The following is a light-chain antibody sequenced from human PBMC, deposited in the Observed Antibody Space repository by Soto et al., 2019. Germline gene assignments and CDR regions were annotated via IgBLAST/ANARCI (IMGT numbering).Light chain of an antibody. V-gene: IGLV1-44*01. CDR1: ISNIGGHG. J-gene: IGLJ1*01. Sequence: QSVLTQPPSVSGAPGQRVSISCSGGISNIGGHGVNWYQHLPGTAPNLVVYKDDQRPSGVPGRFSGSKYGTSASLAISGLQSEDEAEYYCATWDVRRNGYVFGSGNKLTVL. CDR3: ATWDVRRNGYV. CDR2: KDD.